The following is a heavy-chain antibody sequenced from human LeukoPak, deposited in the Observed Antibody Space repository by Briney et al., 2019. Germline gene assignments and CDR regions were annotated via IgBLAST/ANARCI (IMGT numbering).Heavy chain of an antibody. D-gene: IGHD2-2*01. CDR2: MYYSGST. J-gene: IGHJ5*02. Sequence: PSETLSLTCTVSGGSISSYYWSWIRQPPGKGLEWIGYMYYSGSTDYNPSLKSRVTISVDTSKNQFSLKLNSVTAADTAVYYCARTTGDCSSTSCYQYWFDPWGQGTLVTVSS. CDR1: GGSISSYY. CDR3: ARTTGDCSSTSCYQYWFDP. V-gene: IGHV4-59*01.